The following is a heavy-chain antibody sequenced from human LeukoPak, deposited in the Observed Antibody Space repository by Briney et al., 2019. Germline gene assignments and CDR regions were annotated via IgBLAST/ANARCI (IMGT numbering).Heavy chain of an antibody. J-gene: IGHJ4*02. D-gene: IGHD6-19*01. CDR1: GFTFSSYG. CDR2: ISYDGSNK. Sequence: GGSLRLSCAASGFTFSSYGMHWVRQAPGKGLEWVAVISYDGSNKYYADSVKGRFTISRGNSKNTLYLQMNSLRAEDTALYYCAKDLEYSSGWYNGYFDYWGQGTLVTVSS. CDR3: AKDLEYSSGWYNGYFDY. V-gene: IGHV3-30*18.